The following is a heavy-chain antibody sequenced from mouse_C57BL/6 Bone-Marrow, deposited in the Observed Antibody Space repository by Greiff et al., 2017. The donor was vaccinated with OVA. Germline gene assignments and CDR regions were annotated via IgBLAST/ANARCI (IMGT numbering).Heavy chain of an antibody. V-gene: IGHV5-17*01. CDR1: GFTFSDYG. D-gene: IGHD1-2*01. CDR2: ISSGSSTI. J-gene: IGHJ2*01. Sequence: EVMLVESGGGLVKPGGSLKLSCAASGFTFSDYGMHWVRQAPEKGLEWVAYISSGSSTIYYADTVKGRFTISRDNAKNTLFLQMTSLRSEDTAMYYCATLRRRDFDYWGQGTTLTVSS. CDR3: ATLRRRDFDY.